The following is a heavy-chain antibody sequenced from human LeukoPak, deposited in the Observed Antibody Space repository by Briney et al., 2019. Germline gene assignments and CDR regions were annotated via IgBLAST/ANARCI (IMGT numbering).Heavy chain of an antibody. CDR2: IYYSGST. CDR3: ARYQYSSGWYYFDY. D-gene: IGHD6-19*01. Sequence: PSETLSLTCTVSGGSISSGAYYWSWIRQHPGKGLEWIGYIYYSGSTYYNPSLKSRVTISVDTSKNQFSLKPSSVTAADTAVYYCARYQYSSGWYYFDYWGQGTLVTVSS. J-gene: IGHJ4*02. CDR1: GGSISSGAYY. V-gene: IGHV4-31*03.